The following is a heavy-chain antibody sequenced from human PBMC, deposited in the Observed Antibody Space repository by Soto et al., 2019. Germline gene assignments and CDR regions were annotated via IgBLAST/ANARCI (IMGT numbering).Heavy chain of an antibody. CDR1: GFTFDDYA. V-gene: IGHV3-9*01. Sequence: GGSLRLSCAASGFTFDDYAMHWVRQAPGKGLEWVSYITWNSGYIGYADSVKGRFTISRDNANNSLYLQMNSLKPEDTAFYYCAKALYGSSSSPIDYWGQGTLVTVSS. J-gene: IGHJ4*02. CDR3: AKALYGSSSSPIDY. D-gene: IGHD6-13*01. CDR2: ITWNSGYI.